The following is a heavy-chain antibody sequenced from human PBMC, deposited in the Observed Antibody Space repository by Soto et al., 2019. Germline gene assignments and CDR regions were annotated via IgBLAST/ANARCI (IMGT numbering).Heavy chain of an antibody. CDR3: ATGFCGGDCFRFDY. CDR1: GYTLTELS. V-gene: IGHV1-24*01. J-gene: IGHJ4*02. D-gene: IGHD2-21*02. CDR2: FDPEDGET. Sequence: GAAVKVSCKVSGYTLTELSMHWVRQAPGKGLEWMGYFDPEDGETTYAQKFQGRVTMTKDTSTDTAYMELSSLRSEDTAVYYCATGFCGGDCFRFDYWGQGTLVTVYS.